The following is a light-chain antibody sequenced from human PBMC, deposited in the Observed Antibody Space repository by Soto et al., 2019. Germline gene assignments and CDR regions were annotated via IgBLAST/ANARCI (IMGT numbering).Light chain of an antibody. V-gene: IGKV1-33*01. J-gene: IGKJ3*01. Sequence: DIQMTQSPSSLSASVGDRVTITCQASQHISTYLNWFQQKPGKAPELLIYDASNLVPGVPSRFSGSGSETDFTFAISSLQPEDIATYYCQQYDDLLPTFGPGTKVDIK. CDR1: QHISTY. CDR3: QQYDDLLPT. CDR2: DAS.